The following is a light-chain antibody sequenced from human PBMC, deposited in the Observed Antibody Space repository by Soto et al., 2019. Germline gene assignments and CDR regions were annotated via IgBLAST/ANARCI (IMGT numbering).Light chain of an antibody. J-gene: IGKJ1*01. CDR3: QQRYSRLRV. V-gene: IGKV3-11*01. CDR2: SGY. Sequence: EIVLAEFPATLSLSPGERANLFCRASQSVSSSVAWYQHKPRHSPRLVVYSGYKRSPGIPARFSGSGSGTDFTLTISSLESDDFAIYYCQQRYSRLRVFGPGTKVDIK. CDR1: QSVSSS.